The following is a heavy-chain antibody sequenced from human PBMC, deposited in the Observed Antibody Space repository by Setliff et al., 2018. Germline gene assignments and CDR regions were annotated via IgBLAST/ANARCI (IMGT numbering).Heavy chain of an antibody. D-gene: IGHD6-13*01. CDR1: GYNFINYW. CDR2: IYPSDSDI. Sequence: GESLKISCKGSGYNFINYWIGWVRQMPGKGLEWMGIIYPSDSDIRYSPSFQGQVTISADKSISTAYLQWSSLKASDTAIYYCSRPAYSSRWYEIKGFDYWGQGTLGTVSS. CDR3: SRPAYSSRWYEIKGFDY. J-gene: IGHJ4*02. V-gene: IGHV5-51*01.